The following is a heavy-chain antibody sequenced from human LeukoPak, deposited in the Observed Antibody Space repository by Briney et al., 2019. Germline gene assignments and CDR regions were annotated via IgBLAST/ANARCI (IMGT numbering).Heavy chain of an antibody. CDR3: ARLRRSLRDFWSGYPFDY. J-gene: IGHJ4*02. V-gene: IGHV5-51*01. CDR1: GYSFTTYW. CDR2: IYPGDSDT. D-gene: IGHD3-3*01. Sequence: GESLKISCKGSGYSFTTYWIGWVRQMPGKGLEWMGIIYPGDSDTRYSPSFQGQVIISADKSISTAYLQWSSLKASDTAMYYCARLRRSLRDFWSGYPFDYWGQGTLVTVSS.